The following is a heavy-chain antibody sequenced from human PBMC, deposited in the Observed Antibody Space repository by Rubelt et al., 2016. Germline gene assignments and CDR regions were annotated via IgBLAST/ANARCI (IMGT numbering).Heavy chain of an antibody. V-gene: IGHV3-23*04. Sequence: EVQLVESGGGLVQPVGSLRLSCAASGFTFSSYAMSWVRQAPGKGLEWVSAISGSGGSTYYADSVKGRFTISRDNSKNTLYLQMNSLRAEDTAVYYCARDRVRSSSWHTFDYWGQGTLVTVSS. D-gene: IGHD6-13*01. CDR1: GFTFSSYA. CDR3: ARDRVRSSSWHTFDY. J-gene: IGHJ4*02. CDR2: ISGSGGST.